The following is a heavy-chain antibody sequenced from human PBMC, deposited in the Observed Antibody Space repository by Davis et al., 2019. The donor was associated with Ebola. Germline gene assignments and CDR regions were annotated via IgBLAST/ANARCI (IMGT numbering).Heavy chain of an antibody. D-gene: IGHD3-10*01. J-gene: IGHJ4*02. CDR2: TYYTGNA. CDR3: SERGSSV. V-gene: IGHV4-59*03. CDR1: GVSISTHY. Sequence: PAGSLTLSCTVSGVSISTHYWSCIRPPPVKRLEWIGSTYYTGNAYYNSSLASRATISVDTSKNQFSLKLTSVTAADTAMYYCSERGSSVWGQGTLVTVSS.